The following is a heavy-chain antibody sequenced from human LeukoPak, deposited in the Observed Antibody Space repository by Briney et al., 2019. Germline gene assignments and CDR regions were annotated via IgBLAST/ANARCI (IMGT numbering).Heavy chain of an antibody. CDR3: ARVKGSELGMGAFDI. D-gene: IGHD7-27*01. CDR1: GGSISSGGYY. V-gene: IGHV4-31*03. J-gene: IGHJ3*02. CDR2: IYYSGST. Sequence: SETLSLTCTVSGGSISSGGYYWSWIRQHPGKGLEWIGYIYYSGSTYYNPSLKSRVTISVDTSKNQFSLKLSSVTAADTAVYYCARVKGSELGMGAFDIWGQGTMVTVSS.